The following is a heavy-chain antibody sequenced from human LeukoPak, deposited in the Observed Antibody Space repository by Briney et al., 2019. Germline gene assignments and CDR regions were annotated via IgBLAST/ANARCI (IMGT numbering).Heavy chain of an antibody. Sequence: SETLSLTCAVSGYSISSGYYWGWIRQPPGRGLEWVGSIYHSGSTYYNPSLKSRVTISVDTSKNQFSLKLSSVTAADTAVYYCARHRSGPNAFDIWGQGTMVTVSS. J-gene: IGHJ3*02. CDR2: IYHSGST. D-gene: IGHD3-3*01. CDR1: GYSISSGYY. V-gene: IGHV4-38-2*01. CDR3: ARHRSGPNAFDI.